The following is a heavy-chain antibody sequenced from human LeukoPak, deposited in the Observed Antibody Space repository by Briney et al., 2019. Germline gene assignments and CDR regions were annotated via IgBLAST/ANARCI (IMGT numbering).Heavy chain of an antibody. CDR3: ARGGGGLAY. CDR1: GYTFTDYS. D-gene: IGHD3-16*01. CDR2: IIPNSGGT. J-gene: IGHJ4*02. Sequence: ASVKVSCKASGYTFTDYSIHWVRQAPGQGLEWMGWIIPNSGGTNYAQKFQGRVTMTRDTSISTAYMELNTLTSDDTAVYYCARGGGGLAYWGQGTLVTVSS. V-gene: IGHV1-2*02.